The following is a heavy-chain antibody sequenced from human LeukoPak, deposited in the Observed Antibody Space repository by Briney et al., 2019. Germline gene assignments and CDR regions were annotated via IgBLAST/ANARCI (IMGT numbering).Heavy chain of an antibody. J-gene: IGHJ4*02. D-gene: IGHD2-15*01. CDR2: ISSSGSTI. CDR1: GFTFSDYY. CDR3: AMFPMEVGSVQ. Sequence: GGSLRLSCAASGFTFSDYYMSWIRQAPGKGLEWVSYISSSGSTIYYADSVKGRFTISRDNAKNSLYLQMSSLRAEDTAVYYCAMFPMEVGSVQWGQGTLVTVSS. V-gene: IGHV3-11*01.